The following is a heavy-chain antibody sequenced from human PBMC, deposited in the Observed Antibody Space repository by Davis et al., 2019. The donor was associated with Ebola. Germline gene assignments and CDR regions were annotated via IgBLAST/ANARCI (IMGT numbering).Heavy chain of an antibody. CDR1: EYTFTSYC. Sequence: AASVTVSCKASEYTFTSYCMHWLRQAPGQGLEWMGIINPSGSSTTYAQKFQGRFTLTRDTSTSTVYMELSSLRSEDTAVYYCARGLEVYSDSSGYYWFDPWGQGTLVTVSS. CDR3: ARGLEVYSDSSGYYWFDP. D-gene: IGHD3-22*01. J-gene: IGHJ5*02. CDR2: INPSGSST. V-gene: IGHV1-46*01.